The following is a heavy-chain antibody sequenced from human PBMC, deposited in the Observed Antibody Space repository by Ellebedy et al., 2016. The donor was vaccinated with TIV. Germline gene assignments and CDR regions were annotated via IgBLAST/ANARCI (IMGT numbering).Heavy chain of an antibody. CDR3: ARGRTGVDSYGYPLFDY. CDR2: VIPVFFTA. D-gene: IGHD5-18*01. V-gene: IGHV1-69*13. J-gene: IGHJ4*02. Sequence: SVKVSCKASGGTFSSYAVTWVRQAPGQGLEWMGGVIPVFFTAKYAQKFQGRVTITADESTSTAYMEPSSLRPDDTAVYYCARGRTGVDSYGYPLFDYWGQGTLVTVSS. CDR1: GGTFSSYA.